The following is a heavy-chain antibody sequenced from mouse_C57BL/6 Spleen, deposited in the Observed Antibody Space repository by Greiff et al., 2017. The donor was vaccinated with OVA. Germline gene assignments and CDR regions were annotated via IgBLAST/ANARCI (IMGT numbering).Heavy chain of an antibody. D-gene: IGHD1-1*01. V-gene: IGHV1-80*01. Sequence: VKLMESGAELVKPGASVKISCKASGYAFSSYWMNWVKQRPGKGLEWIGQIYPGDGDTNYNGKFKGKATLTADKSSSTAYMQLSSLTSEDSAVYFCARSFYYGSSLDYWGQGTTLTVSS. J-gene: IGHJ2*01. CDR3: ARSFYYGSSLDY. CDR2: IYPGDGDT. CDR1: GYAFSSYW.